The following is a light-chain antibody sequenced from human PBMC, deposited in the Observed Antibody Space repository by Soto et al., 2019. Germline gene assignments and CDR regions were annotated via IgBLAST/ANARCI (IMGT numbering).Light chain of an antibody. CDR2: DAS. V-gene: IGKV1-33*01. CDR1: QDISNY. CDR3: QQYDNRPPT. Sequence: DIQMTQSPSSLSASVGDRVTITCQASQDISNYLNWYQQKPGKAPKLLIYDASNLETGVPSRFSGSGSGTDFTFTISSLQAEDIATYYCQQYDNRPPTFGQGTRLEIK. J-gene: IGKJ5*01.